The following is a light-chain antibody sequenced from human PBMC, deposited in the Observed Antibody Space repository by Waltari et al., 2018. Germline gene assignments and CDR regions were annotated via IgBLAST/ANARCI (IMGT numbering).Light chain of an antibody. J-gene: IGKJ3*01. V-gene: IGKV1-39*01. CDR3: QQSYSTPHS. CDR2: SSS. Sequence: DVQMTQSPSSLSASLGDRVNITCRASQNIRNSLSWYQQIPGKAPKLLIYSSSTLQNGVPSRFSGARSGTDFTLTISRLQPEDSATYCCQQSYSTPHSFGPGTRVAIK. CDR1: QNIRNS.